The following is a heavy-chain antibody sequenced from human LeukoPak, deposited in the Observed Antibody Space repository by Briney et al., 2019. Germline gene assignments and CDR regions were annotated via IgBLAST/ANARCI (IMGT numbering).Heavy chain of an antibody. D-gene: IGHD3-10*01. CDR2: ISSSGGST. CDR3: AKLGDAFDY. Sequence: GGSLRLSCAASGFTFSISAMSWVRQPPGKGLEWVSRISSSGGSTYYADSVKGRFTPSRDNSKNTLYLQINNLRAEDTAIYYCAKLGDAFDYWGQGTLVTVSS. J-gene: IGHJ4*02. V-gene: IGHV3-23*01. CDR1: GFTFSISA.